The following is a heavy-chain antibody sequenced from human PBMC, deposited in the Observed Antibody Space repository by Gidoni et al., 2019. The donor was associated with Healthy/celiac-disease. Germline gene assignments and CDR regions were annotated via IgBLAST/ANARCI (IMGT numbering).Heavy chain of an antibody. D-gene: IGHD2-21*02. J-gene: IGHJ4*02. CDR3: ARIYGGNSPIVYFDY. V-gene: IGHV5-51*03. CDR1: GYSFTSYW. CDR2: IYPGDSDT. Sequence: EVQLVQSGAEVKKPGESLKISCKGSGYSFTSYWIGWVRQMPGKGLAWMGIIYPGDSDTRYSPSFQGQVTISADKSISTAYLQWSSLKASDNAMYYCARIYGGNSPIVYFDYWGQGTLVTVSS.